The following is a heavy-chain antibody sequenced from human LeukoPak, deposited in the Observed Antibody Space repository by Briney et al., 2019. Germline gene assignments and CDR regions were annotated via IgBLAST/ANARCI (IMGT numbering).Heavy chain of an antibody. CDR2: ISSSSSTI. D-gene: IGHD6-13*01. CDR1: GFTFSSYS. V-gene: IGHV3-48*01. Sequence: GGSLRLSCAASGFTFSSYSMNWVRQAPGKGLEWVSYISSSSSTIYYADSVKGRFTISRDNAKNSLYLQMNSLRAEDTAVYYCARDLLPGIAAAGNRDYWGQGTLVTVSS. J-gene: IGHJ4*02. CDR3: ARDLLPGIAAAGNRDY.